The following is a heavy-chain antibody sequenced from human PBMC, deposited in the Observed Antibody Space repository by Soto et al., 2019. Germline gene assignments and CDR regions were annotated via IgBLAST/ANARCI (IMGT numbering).Heavy chain of an antibody. V-gene: IGHV4-59*08. CDR2: IYYTGSP. CDR1: GDSMNSYY. J-gene: IGHJ5*02. CDR3: ARLKIDYGLLTGYYKHWFDP. Sequence: QVQLQESGPSLVRPSETLSLTCTVSGDSMNSYYWSWIRQPPGQGLDWIVYIYYTGSPNYNPSLKSRVSVSLDTSKNQFSLNLSSVTAADTAIYYCARLKIDYGLLTGYYKHWFDPWGQGTLVTVAS. D-gene: IGHD3-9*01.